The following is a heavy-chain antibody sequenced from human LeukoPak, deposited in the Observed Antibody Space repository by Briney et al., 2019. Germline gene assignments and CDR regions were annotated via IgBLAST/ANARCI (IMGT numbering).Heavy chain of an antibody. CDR3: AVNYYGSGSYYPNQLYYFDY. Sequence: ASVKVSCKASGYTFTGYYMHWVRQAPGQGLEWMGWINPNSGGTNYAQKFQGRVTMTRDTSISTAYMELSGLRSDDTAVYYCAVNYYGSGSYYPNQLYYFDYWGQGTLVTVSS. CDR2: INPNSGGT. CDR1: GYTFTGYY. V-gene: IGHV1-2*02. D-gene: IGHD3-10*01. J-gene: IGHJ4*02.